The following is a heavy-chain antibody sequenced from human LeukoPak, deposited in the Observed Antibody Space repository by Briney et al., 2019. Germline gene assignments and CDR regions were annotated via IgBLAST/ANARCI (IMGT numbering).Heavy chain of an antibody. CDR2: INPNNGGT. Sequence: ASVRVSCKASGYTFTGSYMHWVRQAPGQGLEWMGWINPNNGGTKSAQKFQGRVTMTRDTSISTAYMELSRLRSDDTAVYYCARVGIQLWLTFDYWGQGTLVTVSS. CDR3: ARVGIQLWLTFDY. CDR1: GYTFTGSY. V-gene: IGHV1-2*02. J-gene: IGHJ4*02. D-gene: IGHD5-18*01.